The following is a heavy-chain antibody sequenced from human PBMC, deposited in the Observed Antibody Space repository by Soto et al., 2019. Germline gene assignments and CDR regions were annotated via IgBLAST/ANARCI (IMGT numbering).Heavy chain of an antibody. CDR1: GYSFVSYG. Sequence: QVQLVQSGGEVKKPGASVKVSCKPSGYSFVSYGIIWVRQAPGQGLEWMGWISGYNGNTKSTQKFQGRVTMTADAYTSTAYMELRSLRSDDTAVYYCAGGPKTAFWSGYFGLDYWDQGTLGTVSS. V-gene: IGHV1-18*01. J-gene: IGHJ4*02. CDR3: AGGPKTAFWSGYFGLDY. CDR2: ISGYNGNT. D-gene: IGHD3-3*01.